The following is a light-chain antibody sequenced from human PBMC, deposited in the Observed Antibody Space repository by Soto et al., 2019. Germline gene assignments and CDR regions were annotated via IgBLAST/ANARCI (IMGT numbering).Light chain of an antibody. CDR3: QQYGTSPT. Sequence: EIVLTHSPGTLSLSPGERGTLSCRASQSVSNSYLAWYQQKPGQAPRLLIYGASSRATGIPDRFSGTGSGTDFTLTISRLEPEDFALYYCQQYGTSPTFGQGTRLEIK. J-gene: IGKJ5*01. CDR1: QSVSNSY. CDR2: GAS. V-gene: IGKV3-20*01.